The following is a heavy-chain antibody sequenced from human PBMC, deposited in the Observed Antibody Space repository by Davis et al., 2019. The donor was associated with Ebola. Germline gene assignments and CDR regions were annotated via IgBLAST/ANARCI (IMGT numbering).Heavy chain of an antibody. CDR3: ARAKGIWGSYRLHYYYGMDV. J-gene: IGHJ6*02. Sequence: GGSLRLSCAASGFTFSSYSMNWVRQAPGKGLEWVSSISSSSSYIYYADSVKGRFTISRDNAKNSLYLQMNSLRAEDTAVYYCARAKGIWGSYRLHYYYGMDVWGQGTTVTVSS. D-gene: IGHD3-16*02. CDR1: GFTFSSYS. CDR2: ISSSSSYI. V-gene: IGHV3-21*01.